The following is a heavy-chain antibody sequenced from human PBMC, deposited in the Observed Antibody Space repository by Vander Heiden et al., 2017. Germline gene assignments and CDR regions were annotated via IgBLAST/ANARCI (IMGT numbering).Heavy chain of an antibody. J-gene: IGHJ3*02. Sequence: QLQLQESGPGLAKPSETLSLTRTVPGDSVSSTTYFWGWIRQPPGKGLEWIASIHSSGSTYYNQSRKSRVAISVDTSKNQFSLQLISVTAADTAVYYCARQERRRVNDAFDIWGQGTMVIVSS. V-gene: IGHV4-39*01. CDR3: ARQERRRVNDAFDI. CDR2: IHSSGST. CDR1: GDSVSSTTYF.